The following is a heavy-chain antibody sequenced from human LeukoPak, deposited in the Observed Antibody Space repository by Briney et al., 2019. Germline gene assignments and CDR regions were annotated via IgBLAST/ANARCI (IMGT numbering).Heavy chain of an antibody. CDR3: ARFRYNWNYRDAFDI. CDR2: INPNSGGT. Sequence: GASVKVSCKASGYTFTGYYMHWVRQAPGQGLEWMGWINPNSGGTNYAQKFQGRVTMTRDTSISTAYMELSRLRSDDTAVYYCARFRYNWNYRDAFDIWGQGTMVTVSS. D-gene: IGHD1-7*01. V-gene: IGHV1-2*02. J-gene: IGHJ3*02. CDR1: GYTFTGYY.